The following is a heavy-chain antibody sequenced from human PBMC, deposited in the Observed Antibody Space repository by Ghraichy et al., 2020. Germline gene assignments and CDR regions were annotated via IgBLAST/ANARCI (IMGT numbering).Heavy chain of an antibody. Sequence: SETLSLTCAVYGESFNGYYWTWIRQPPGKGLEWIGEIHYSGNTNYYPSLRSRVTISVDTSKKEFSLRLTAVTAADTALDYCARGPWGREGYYGVSYGMDVWGQGTTVTVSS. CDR1: GESFNGYY. CDR3: ARGPWGREGYYGVSYGMDV. D-gene: IGHD3-16*01. CDR2: IHYSGNT. V-gene: IGHV4-34*01. J-gene: IGHJ6*02.